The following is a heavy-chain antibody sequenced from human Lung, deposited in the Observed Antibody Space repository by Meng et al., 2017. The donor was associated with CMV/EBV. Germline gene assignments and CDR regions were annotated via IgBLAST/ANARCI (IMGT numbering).Heavy chain of an antibody. J-gene: IGHJ6*02. V-gene: IGHV5-51*01. CDR2: MSYSNSDI. Sequence: GEXXKISCAGSGYSFTGYGIGWVRQMPGKGLEWMAIMSYSNSDIRYAQSVKGRVTMSADKSNSSVYLQMSSLRASDTAMYYCARHCGAFIGVWDYYGMDVXGQGXTVTVSS. CDR3: ARHCGAFIGVWDYYGMDV. D-gene: IGHD2-8*01. CDR1: GYSFTGYG.